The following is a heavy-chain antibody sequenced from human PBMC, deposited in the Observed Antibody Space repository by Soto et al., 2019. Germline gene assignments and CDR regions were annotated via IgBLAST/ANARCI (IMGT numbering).Heavy chain of an antibody. CDR3: ARGRGGYSYGYLGFYFDY. J-gene: IGHJ4*02. D-gene: IGHD5-18*01. Sequence: QVQLQESGPGLVKPSGTLSLTCAVSGGSISSSNWWSWVRQHPGKVLEWIGEIYHSGSTNYNPSLKSRVTISVDKSKNQFSLKLSSVTAADTAVYYCARGRGGYSYGYLGFYFDYWGQGTLVTVSS. CDR1: GGSISSSNW. CDR2: IYHSGST. V-gene: IGHV4-4*02.